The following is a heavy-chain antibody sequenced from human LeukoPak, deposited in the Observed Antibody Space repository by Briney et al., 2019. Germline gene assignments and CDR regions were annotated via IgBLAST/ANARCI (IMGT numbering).Heavy chain of an antibody. CDR3: ARVGEVAATDY. J-gene: IGHJ4*02. CDR1: RLTFSSYS. V-gene: IGHV3-21*01. CDR2: ISSTSIYI. Sequence: GGSLSLSCAASRLTFSSYSMCWVRQAPGKGLEWVSSISSTSIYIYYADSVKGRFTISRDNAKNSLYLQMNSLRAEDTAVYYCARVGEVAATDYWGQGTLVTVSS. D-gene: IGHD3-16*01.